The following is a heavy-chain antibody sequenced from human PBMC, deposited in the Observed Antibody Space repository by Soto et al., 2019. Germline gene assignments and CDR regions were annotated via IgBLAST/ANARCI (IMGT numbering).Heavy chain of an antibody. CDR3: ARGRIVVVPAAKHNWFDP. V-gene: IGHV4-34*01. D-gene: IGHD2-2*01. CDR1: GGSFSGYY. CDR2: INHSGST. Sequence: SETLSLTCAVYGGSFSGYYWSWIRQPPGKGLEWIGEINHSGSTNYNPSLQSRGTISVDTSKNLFSLKLSSVTAADTAVYYCARGRIVVVPAAKHNWFDPWGQGTLVTVSS. J-gene: IGHJ5*02.